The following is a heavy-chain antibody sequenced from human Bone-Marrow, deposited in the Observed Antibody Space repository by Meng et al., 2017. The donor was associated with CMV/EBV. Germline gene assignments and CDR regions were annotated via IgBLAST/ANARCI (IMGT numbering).Heavy chain of an antibody. CDR2: IKEDGSDK. CDR1: GFTFSDYW. CDR3: ARGGREGTGDF. J-gene: IGHJ4*02. V-gene: IGHV3-7*01. D-gene: IGHD1/OR15-1a*01. Sequence: LSLTCAASGFTFSDYWMTWVRQAPGKGLQWVANIKEDGSDKYCVDSLNGRFTISRDNANDSLHLQMNSLTAEDTAVYYCARGGREGTGDFWGQGTLVTVSS.